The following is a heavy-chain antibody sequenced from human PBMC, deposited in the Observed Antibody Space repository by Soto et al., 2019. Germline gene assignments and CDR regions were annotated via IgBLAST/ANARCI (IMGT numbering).Heavy chain of an antibody. Sequence: EVQLLESGGGLVQPGGSLRLSCAASGFTFSSYAMSWVRQAPGKGLEWVSAISGSGGSTYYADSVKGRFTISRDNSKNTLYLQMNSRRAEDTALYYCAKTGGPRVGLVPLDYWGQGTLVTVSS. CDR2: ISGSGGST. D-gene: IGHD6-19*01. CDR3: AKTGGPRVGLVPLDY. CDR1: GFTFSSYA. J-gene: IGHJ4*02. V-gene: IGHV3-23*01.